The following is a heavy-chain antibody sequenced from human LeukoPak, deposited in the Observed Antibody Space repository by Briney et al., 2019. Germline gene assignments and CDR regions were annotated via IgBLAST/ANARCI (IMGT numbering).Heavy chain of an antibody. V-gene: IGHV1-69*05. CDR3: ARDSRWLQLNFDY. Sequence: SVKVSCKASGGTFSSYAISWVRQAPGQGLEWMGGIIPIFGTANYAQKFQGRVTITTDESTSTAYMELSSLRSEDTAVYYCARDSRWLQLNFDYWGQGTLVTVSS. J-gene: IGHJ4*02. D-gene: IGHD5-24*01. CDR1: GGTFSSYA. CDR2: IIPIFGTA.